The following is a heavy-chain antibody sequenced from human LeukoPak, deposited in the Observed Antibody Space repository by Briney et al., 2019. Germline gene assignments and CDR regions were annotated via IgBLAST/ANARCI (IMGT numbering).Heavy chain of an antibody. CDR1: GFSFTYHS. CDR2: ISSSSSYI. Sequence: GTSPRLSCVASGFSFTYHSMHWVRQAPWKGLEWVSSISSSSSYIYYADSVKGRFTISRDNAKNSLYLQMNSLRAEDTAVYYCARDYGGDGYNYPMDVWGQGTTVTVSS. D-gene: IGHD5-24*01. J-gene: IGHJ6*02. V-gene: IGHV3-21*01. CDR3: ARDYGGDGYNYPMDV.